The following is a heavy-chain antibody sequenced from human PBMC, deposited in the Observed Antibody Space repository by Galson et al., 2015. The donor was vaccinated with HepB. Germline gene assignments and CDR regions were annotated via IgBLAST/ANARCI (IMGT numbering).Heavy chain of an antibody. CDR1: GASTRSTSYY. CDR2: GYHNGDT. D-gene: IGHD3-10*01. Sequence: SETLSLTCGVSGASTRSTSYYWGWIRQSPGKGLEWIGTGYHNGDTYYNPSLKSRVTISLDTSRNQFSLNLKSVTAADTAVYYCARHILDTSAFFDSWGQGALVIVSS. V-gene: IGHV4-39*01. CDR3: ARHILDTSAFFDS. J-gene: IGHJ4*02.